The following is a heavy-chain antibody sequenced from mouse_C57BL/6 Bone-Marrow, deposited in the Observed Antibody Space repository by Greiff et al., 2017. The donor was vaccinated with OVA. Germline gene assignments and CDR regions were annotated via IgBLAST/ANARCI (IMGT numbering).Heavy chain of an antibody. J-gene: IGHJ4*01. CDR2: INPSSGYT. Sequence: QVQLQQSGAELARPGASVKMSCKASGYTFTSYTMHWVKQRPGQGLEWIGYINPSSGYTKYNQKFKDKATLTADKSSSTAYMQLSSLTSEDSAVYYCAGDYDPYYAMDYWGQGTSVTVSS. CDR1: GYTFTSYT. D-gene: IGHD2-4*01. V-gene: IGHV1-4*01. CDR3: AGDYDPYYAMDY.